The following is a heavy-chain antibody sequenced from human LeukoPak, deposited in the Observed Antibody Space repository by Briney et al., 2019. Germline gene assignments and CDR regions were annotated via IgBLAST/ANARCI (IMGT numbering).Heavy chain of an antibody. Sequence: GGSLRLSGAASGFTFTNAWMSWVRQAPGKGLEWVGRIKSKTDGGTTDYAAPVKGRFTISRDDSKNTLYLQMNSLKTEDTAVYYCTTVFQLQSVSDYWGQGTLVTVSS. D-gene: IGHD2-2*01. CDR2: IKSKTDGGTT. V-gene: IGHV3-15*01. CDR3: TTVFQLQSVSDY. J-gene: IGHJ4*02. CDR1: GFTFTNAW.